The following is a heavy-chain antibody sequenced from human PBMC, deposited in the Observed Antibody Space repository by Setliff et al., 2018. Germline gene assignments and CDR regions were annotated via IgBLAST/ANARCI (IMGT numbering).Heavy chain of an antibody. CDR3: ARQGDYDRVDP. D-gene: IGHD3-22*01. CDR1: GYSFTTYW. CDR2: IYPADSDP. Sequence: PGESLKISCKGSGYSFTTYWIGWVRQMPGKGLELMGIIYPADSDPRYSPSFQGHVTISADKSISTTYLQWHSLKASDTAMYHCARQGDYDRVDPWGQGTLVTVSS. V-gene: IGHV5-51*01. J-gene: IGHJ5*02.